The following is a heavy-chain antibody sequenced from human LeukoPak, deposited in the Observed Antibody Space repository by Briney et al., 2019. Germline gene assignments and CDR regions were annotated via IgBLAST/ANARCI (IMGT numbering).Heavy chain of an antibody. CDR3: ARVGSAVTYFDY. CDR1: EFTVSNNY. Sequence: GGSLRLSCAASEFTVSNNYMGWVRQAPGKGLEWVSLIYNGGSTYYADSVKGRFTISRDNSKNTLYLQMNSLRAEDTAVYYCARVGSAVTYFDYWGQGTLVTVSS. V-gene: IGHV3-53*01. CDR2: IYNGGST. D-gene: IGHD3-16*02. J-gene: IGHJ4*02.